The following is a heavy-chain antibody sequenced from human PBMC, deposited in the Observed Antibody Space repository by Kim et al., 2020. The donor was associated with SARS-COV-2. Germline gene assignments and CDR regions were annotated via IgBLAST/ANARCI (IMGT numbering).Heavy chain of an antibody. Sequence: GESLKISCKGSGYSFTSYWIGWVRQMPGKGLEWMGIIYPGDSDTRYSPSFQGQVTISADKSISTAYLQWSSLKASDTAMYYCARAAAGTVYYYYGMDVWGQGTTVTVSS. CDR2: IYPGDSDT. CDR1: GYSFTSYW. J-gene: IGHJ6*02. D-gene: IGHD6-13*01. V-gene: IGHV5-51*01. CDR3: ARAAAGTVYYYYGMDV.